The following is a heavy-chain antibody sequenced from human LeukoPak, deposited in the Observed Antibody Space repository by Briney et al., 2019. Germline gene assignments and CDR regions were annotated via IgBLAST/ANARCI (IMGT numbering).Heavy chain of an antibody. J-gene: IGHJ4*02. Sequence: ASVRVSCKASGYTFTAKYIHWVRQAPGQGLEWMGWLDPQNGGTNFAQRFQGRVTMTRDTSINSAYMELSWLTADDTAVYYCARYPREGGNYWGQGSLVTVSS. CDR3: ARYPREGGNY. CDR1: GYTFTAKY. D-gene: IGHD1-26*01. V-gene: IGHV1-2*02. CDR2: LDPQNGGT.